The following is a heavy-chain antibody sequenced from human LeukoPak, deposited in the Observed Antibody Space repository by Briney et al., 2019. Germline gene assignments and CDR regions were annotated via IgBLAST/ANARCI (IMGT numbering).Heavy chain of an antibody. CDR2: IWYDGSGK. J-gene: IGHJ4*02. D-gene: IGHD3-16*01. V-gene: IGHV3-33*01. CDR1: GFTFSNYG. Sequence: GGSLRLSCAASGFTFSNYGMHWVRQAPGKGLEWVAVIWYDGSGKYHADSVKGRFTISRDNSKNTLYLQMNSLRVEDTAVYYCARPVVLGAYLRGAYYFDSWGQGTLVTVSS. CDR3: ARPVVLGAYLRGAYYFDS.